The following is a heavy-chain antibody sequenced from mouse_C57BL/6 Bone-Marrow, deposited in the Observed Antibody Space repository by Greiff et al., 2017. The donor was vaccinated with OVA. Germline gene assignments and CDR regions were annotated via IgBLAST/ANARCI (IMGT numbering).Heavy chain of an antibody. D-gene: IGHD1-1*01. CDR1: GYTFTSYW. CDR2: IDPSDSYT. Sequence: QVHVKQPGAELVKPGASVKLSCKASGYTFTSYWMQWVKQRPGQGLEWIGEIDPSDSYTNYNQKFKGKATLTVDTSSSTAYMQLSSLTSEDCAVYYGASEAYYCGSSYDWYFDVWGTGTTVTVSS. J-gene: IGHJ1*03. V-gene: IGHV1-50*01. CDR3: ASEAYYCGSSYDWYFDV.